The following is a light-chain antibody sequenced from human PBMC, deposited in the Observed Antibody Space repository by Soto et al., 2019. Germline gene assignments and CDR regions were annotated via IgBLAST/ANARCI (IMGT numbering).Light chain of an antibody. J-gene: IGLJ2*01. CDR3: TSYAGSLPVV. V-gene: IGLV2-8*01. Sequence: QSVLTQPPSASGSPGQSVTISCTGTSSDVGGYNYVSWYQHHPGKAPRLMVYEVSKRPSGVPDRFSGSKSGNTASLTVSGFQTEDEADYYCTSYAGSLPVVFGGGTKVTVL. CDR1: SSDVGGYNY. CDR2: EVS.